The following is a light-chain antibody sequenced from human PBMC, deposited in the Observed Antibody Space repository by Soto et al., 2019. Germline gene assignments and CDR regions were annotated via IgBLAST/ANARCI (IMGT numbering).Light chain of an antibody. CDR2: RND. Sequence: QPVLTQPPSASGTPGQRVTLSCSGSSSNIESNYVYWYQQLPGSAPKLLIYRNDQRPSGVPDRFSGSKSGTSASLAISGLRSEDEADYYCAAWDDSLSALVFGGGTKLTVL. J-gene: IGLJ3*02. CDR1: SSNIESNY. CDR3: AAWDDSLSALV. V-gene: IGLV1-47*01.